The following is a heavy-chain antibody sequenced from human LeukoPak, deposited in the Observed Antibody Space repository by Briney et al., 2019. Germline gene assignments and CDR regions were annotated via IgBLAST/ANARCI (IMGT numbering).Heavy chain of an antibody. V-gene: IGHV3-9*01. CDR2: ISWNSGSI. Sequence: SLRLPCPASGFTFDDYAMHWVRQATGQGLGWVSGISWNSGSIGYADPVKGRFTISRDNAKNSLYLQINSLRPEDTALYYCAKETSGFDPWGQGTLVTVSS. CDR3: AKETSGFDP. CDR1: GFTFDDYA. J-gene: IGHJ5*02.